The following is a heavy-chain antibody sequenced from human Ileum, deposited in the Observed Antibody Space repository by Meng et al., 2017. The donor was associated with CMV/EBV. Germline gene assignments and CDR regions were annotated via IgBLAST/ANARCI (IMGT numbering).Heavy chain of an antibody. CDR1: GFSFSSYS. V-gene: IGHV3-21*02. D-gene: IGHD2-8*01. J-gene: IGHJ4*02. CDR2: ISYNSVYI. CDR3: ASKTQCTNGICPFDY. Sequence: EVLLLESGGXXXXXGXSLXLSCAASGFSFSSYSMTWVRQAPGKGLEWVAGISYNSVYINYTDSVRGRFTISRDNAKNSLYLQMNSLRAEDTAVYYCASKTQCTNGICPFDYWGQGTLVTVSS.